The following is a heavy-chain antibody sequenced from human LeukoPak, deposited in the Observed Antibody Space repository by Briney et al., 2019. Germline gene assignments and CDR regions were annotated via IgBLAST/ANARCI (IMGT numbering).Heavy chain of an antibody. J-gene: IGHJ4*02. CDR2: ISGDGGST. CDR3: AKDLWFGELFPYDFDY. CDR1: GFTFDDYA. D-gene: IGHD3-10*01. V-gene: IGHV3-43*02. Sequence: GGSLRLSCAASGFTFDDYAMHCVRQAPGKGLEWVSLISGDGGSTYYADSVKGRFTISRDNSKNSLYLQMNSLRTEDTALYYCAKDLWFGELFPYDFDYWGQGTLVTVSS.